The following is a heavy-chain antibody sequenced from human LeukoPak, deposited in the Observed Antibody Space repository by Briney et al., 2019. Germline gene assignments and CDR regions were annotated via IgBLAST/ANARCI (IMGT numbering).Heavy chain of an antibody. J-gene: IGHJ4*02. Sequence: YPSETLSLTCAVYGGSFSGYYWSWIRQSPGKGLEWIGEINHGGSTNYNPSLKSRVIISVDTSKNQFSLKLGSVTAADTAVYYCTYSGSNYPDYWGQGTLVPVSS. CDR1: GGSFSGYY. V-gene: IGHV4-34*01. CDR2: INHGGST. CDR3: TYSGSNYPDY. D-gene: IGHD1-26*01.